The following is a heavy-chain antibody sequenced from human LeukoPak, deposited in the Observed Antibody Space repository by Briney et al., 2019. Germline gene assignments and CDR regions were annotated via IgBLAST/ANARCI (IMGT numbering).Heavy chain of an antibody. D-gene: IGHD3-22*01. J-gene: IGHJ4*02. CDR3: ARAEYYDSSGTIDY. CDR1: GGSFSGYY. CDR2: INHSGST. Sequence: SETLSLTCAVYGGSFSGYYWSWMRQPPGKGLEWIGEINHSGSTNYNPSLKSRVTISVDTSKNQFSLKLSSVTAADTAVYYCARAEYYDSSGTIDYWGQGTLVTVSS. V-gene: IGHV4-34*01.